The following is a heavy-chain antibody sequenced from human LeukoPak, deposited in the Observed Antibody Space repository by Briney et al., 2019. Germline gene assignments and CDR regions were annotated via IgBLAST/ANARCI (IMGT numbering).Heavy chain of an antibody. Sequence: ASVKVSCKASGYTFTGYYMHWVRQAPGQGLEWMGWINPNSGGTNYAQKFQGRVTMTRDTSISTAYMELSRLRSDDTAVYYCARDRGYSGSYFEAFDIWGQGTMVTVSS. D-gene: IGHD1-26*01. V-gene: IGHV1-2*02. CDR3: ARDRGYSGSYFEAFDI. J-gene: IGHJ3*02. CDR1: GYTFTGYY. CDR2: INPNSGGT.